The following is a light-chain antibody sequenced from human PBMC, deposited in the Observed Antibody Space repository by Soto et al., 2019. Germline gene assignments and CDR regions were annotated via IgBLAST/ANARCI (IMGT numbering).Light chain of an antibody. Sequence: NFMLTQPHSVSESPGKTVTISCTRSSGSIASDYVQWFQQRPGSSPTTVIYDDDQRPSGVPDRFSGSIDSSSNSASLTISGLKTEDEADYYCQSSDSDNSWVFGGGTKLTVL. J-gene: IGLJ3*02. V-gene: IGLV6-57*01. CDR2: DDD. CDR3: QSSDSDNSWV. CDR1: SGSIASDY.